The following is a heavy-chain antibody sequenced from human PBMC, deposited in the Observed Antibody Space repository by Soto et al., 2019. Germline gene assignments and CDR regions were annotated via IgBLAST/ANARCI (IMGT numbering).Heavy chain of an antibody. V-gene: IGHV3-48*02. CDR2: ISSSSSTI. CDR3: ARTDYSSSSYGMDV. Sequence: EVQLVESGGGLVQPGGSPRLSCAASGFTFSSYSMNWVRQAPGKGLEWVSYISSSSSTIYYADSVKGRFTISRDNAKNSLYLQMNSLRDEDTAVYYCARTDYSSSSYGMDVWGQGPTVTVSS. J-gene: IGHJ6*02. D-gene: IGHD6-6*01. CDR1: GFTFSSYS.